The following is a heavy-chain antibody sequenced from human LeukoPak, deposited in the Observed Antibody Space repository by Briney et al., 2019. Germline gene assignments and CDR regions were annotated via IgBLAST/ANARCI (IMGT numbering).Heavy chain of an antibody. V-gene: IGHV4-4*07. CDR1: GGSISSYY. Sequence: SETLSLTCTVSGGSISSYYWSWIRQPAGKGLEWIGRIYTSGSTNYNPSLKSRVTMSVDTSKNQFSLKLSSVTAADTAVYYCARAYSSAWYLTYFCDYGGQDTLVTVSS. J-gene: IGHJ4*02. D-gene: IGHD6-19*01. CDR2: IYTSGST. CDR3: ARAYSSAWYLTYFCDY.